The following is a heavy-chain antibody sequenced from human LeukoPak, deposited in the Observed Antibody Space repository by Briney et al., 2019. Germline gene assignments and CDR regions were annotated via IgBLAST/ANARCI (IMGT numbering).Heavy chain of an antibody. V-gene: IGHV3-74*01. Sequence: PGGSLRLSCAASGFTFSSYWMHWVRQAPGKGLVRVSRINSDGSSASYADSVKGQFTISRDNSKNTLYLQMNSLRAEDTAVYYCAKGGTLRYFDPVGCYFDYWGQGTLVTVSS. CDR3: AKGGTLRYFDPVGCYFDY. D-gene: IGHD3-9*01. CDR2: INSDGSSA. CDR1: GFTFSSYW. J-gene: IGHJ4*02.